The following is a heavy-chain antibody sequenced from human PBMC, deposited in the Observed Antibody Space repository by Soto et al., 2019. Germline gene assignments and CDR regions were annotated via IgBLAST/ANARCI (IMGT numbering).Heavy chain of an antibody. CDR2: IYYSGST. V-gene: IGHV4-31*03. D-gene: IGHD3-3*01. J-gene: IGHJ6*03. Sequence: PSETLSLTCTVSGGSISSGGYYWSWIRQHPGKGLEWIGYIYYSGSTYYNPSLKSRVTISVDTSKNQFSLKLSSVTTADTAVYYCARVSRDSWSGYYYYYYMDVWGKGTTVTVSS. CDR1: GGSISSGGYY. CDR3: ARVSRDSWSGYYYYYYMDV.